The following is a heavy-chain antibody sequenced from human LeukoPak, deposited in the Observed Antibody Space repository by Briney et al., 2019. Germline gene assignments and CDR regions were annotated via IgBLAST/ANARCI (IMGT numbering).Heavy chain of an antibody. D-gene: IGHD3-22*01. V-gene: IGHV4-39*01. CDR3: ARRGYYDSVEDY. CDR2: IYCSGST. CDR1: GGSISSSSYY. J-gene: IGHJ4*02. Sequence: SETLSLTCTVSGGSISSSSYYWGWIRQPPGRGLEWIGSIYCSGSTYYNPSLKSRVTISVDTSKNQFSLKLCSVTAADTAVYYCARRGYYDSVEDYWGQGTLVTVSS.